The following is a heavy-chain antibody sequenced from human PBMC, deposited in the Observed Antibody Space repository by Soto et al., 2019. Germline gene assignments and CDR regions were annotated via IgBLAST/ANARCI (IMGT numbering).Heavy chain of an antibody. CDR2: ISSSGSST. CDR3: ARELLVVVAATNYYGMDV. D-gene: IGHD2-15*01. CDR1: EFTFSDYY. J-gene: IGHJ6*02. Sequence: PVGSLRLSCAVSEFTFSDYYMSWIRQAPGKGLEWVSYISSSGSSTYYAASVKGRFTISRDNAKDSLYLQMNSLRAEDTAVYYCARELLVVVAATNYYGMDVWGQGTTVTVSS. V-gene: IGHV3-11*01.